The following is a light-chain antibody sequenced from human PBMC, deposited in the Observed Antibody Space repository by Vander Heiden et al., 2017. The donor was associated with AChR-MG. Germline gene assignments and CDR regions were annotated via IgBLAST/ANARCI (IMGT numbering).Light chain of an antibody. Sequence: QSALTQPRSVSGSPGQSVTISCTGTSSDVGGYNYVSWYQQNPGKAPKLMIYDVSKRPSGVPDRFSGSKSGNTASLTLSGLQAEDEADYYCYSYAGSYTFGVFGGGTKLTVL. V-gene: IGLV2-11*01. CDR1: SSDVGGYNY. J-gene: IGLJ2*01. CDR2: DVS. CDR3: YSYAGSYTFGV.